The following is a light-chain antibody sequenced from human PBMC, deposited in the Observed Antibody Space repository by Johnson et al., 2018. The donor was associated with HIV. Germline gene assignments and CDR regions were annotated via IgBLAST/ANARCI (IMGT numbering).Light chain of an antibody. V-gene: IGLV1-51*02. CDR1: TSNIGNNY. Sequence: QAVLTQPPSVSAAPGQKVTISCSGSTSNIGNNYVSWYQQLPGTAPRLLIYENDKRPSGIPDRFSGSKSGATATLGITGLPTGDEADYYCGIWDASLTPLYVCGSGTTITVL. CDR3: GIWDASLTPLYV. J-gene: IGLJ1*01. CDR2: END.